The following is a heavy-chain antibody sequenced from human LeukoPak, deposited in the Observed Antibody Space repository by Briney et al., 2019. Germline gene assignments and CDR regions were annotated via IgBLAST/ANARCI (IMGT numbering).Heavy chain of an antibody. J-gene: IGHJ4*02. Sequence: PGRSLRLSCAASGFTFSSYGMHWVRQAPGKGLGWVAVIWYDGSNKYYADSVKGRFTISRDNSKNTLYLQMNSLRAEDTAVYYCAGGSQWLVFWGQGTLVTVSS. CDR3: AGGSQWLVF. CDR1: GFTFSSYG. V-gene: IGHV3-33*01. CDR2: IWYDGSNK. D-gene: IGHD6-19*01.